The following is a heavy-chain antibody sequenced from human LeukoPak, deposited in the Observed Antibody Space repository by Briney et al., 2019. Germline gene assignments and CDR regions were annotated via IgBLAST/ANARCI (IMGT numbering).Heavy chain of an antibody. CDR1: GFSLTTREMC. D-gene: IGHD3-22*01. V-gene: IGHV2-70*11. CDR2: IDWDDDK. Sequence: SGPALVKPTQTLTLTCTFSGFSLTTREMCVSWIRQPPGKALEWLARIDWDDDKYYSTSLRTRLTISRDTSKNQVFLIMTNMDPVDTATYYCAHFSDTSGYYYVWFDFWGQGALVTVSS. J-gene: IGHJ4*02. CDR3: AHFSDTSGYYYVWFDF.